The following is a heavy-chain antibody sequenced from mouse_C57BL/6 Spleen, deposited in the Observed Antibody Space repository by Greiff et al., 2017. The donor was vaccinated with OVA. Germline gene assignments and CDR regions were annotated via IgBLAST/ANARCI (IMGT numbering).Heavy chain of an antibody. D-gene: IGHD4-1*01. CDR3: ARMDGTYFDV. CDR2: IYPGSGNT. Sequence: QVQLQQSGPELVKPGASVKISCKASGYSFTSYYIHWVKQRPGQGLEWIGWIYPGSGNTKYNEKFKGKATLTADTSSSPAYMQLSSLTSEDSAVYYCARMDGTYFDVWGTGTTVTVSS. V-gene: IGHV1-66*01. J-gene: IGHJ1*03. CDR1: GYSFTSYY.